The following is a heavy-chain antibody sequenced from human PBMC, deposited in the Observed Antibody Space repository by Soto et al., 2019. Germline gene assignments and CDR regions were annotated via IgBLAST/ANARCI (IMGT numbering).Heavy chain of an antibody. CDR1: GFTFSSYG. J-gene: IGHJ4*02. V-gene: IGHV3-30*18. D-gene: IGHD3-3*01. CDR3: AKGTAYYDFWSGDWGVGFDY. Sequence: QVQLVESGGGVVQPGRSLRLSCAASGFTFSSYGMHWVRQAPGKGLEWVAVISYDGSNKYYADSVKGRFTISRDNSKNTLYLQMNSLRAEDTAVYYCAKGTAYYDFWSGDWGVGFDYWGQGTLVTVSS. CDR2: ISYDGSNK.